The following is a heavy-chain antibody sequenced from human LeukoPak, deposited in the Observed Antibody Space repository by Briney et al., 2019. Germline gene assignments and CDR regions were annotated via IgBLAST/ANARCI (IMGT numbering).Heavy chain of an antibody. J-gene: IGHJ5*02. CDR2: IIPIFGTA. CDR3: ASDRRPQLVPFMHEWNKTPSHWFDP. V-gene: IGHV1-69*13. CDR1: GGTFSSYA. Sequence: SAKVSCKASGGTFSSYAISWVRQAPGQGLEWMGGIIPIFGTANYAQKFQGRVTITADESTSTAYMELSSLRSEDTAVYYCASDRRPQLVPFMHEWNKTPSHWFDPWGQGTLVTVSS. D-gene: IGHD6-6*01.